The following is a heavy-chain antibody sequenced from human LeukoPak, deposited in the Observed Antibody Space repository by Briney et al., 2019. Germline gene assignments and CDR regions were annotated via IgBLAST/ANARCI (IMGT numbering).Heavy chain of an antibody. CDR1: GFTFSSYA. CDR2: ISGSGGST. D-gene: IGHD1-26*01. CDR3: AKDQEGATAVFDY. J-gene: IGHJ4*02. V-gene: IGHV3-23*01. Sequence: GGSLRLSCAASGFTFSSYAMSWVRQAPGKGPEWVSAISGSGGSTYYADSVKGRFTISRDNSKNTLYLQMNSLRAEDTAVYYCAKDQEGATAVFDYWGQGTLVTVSS.